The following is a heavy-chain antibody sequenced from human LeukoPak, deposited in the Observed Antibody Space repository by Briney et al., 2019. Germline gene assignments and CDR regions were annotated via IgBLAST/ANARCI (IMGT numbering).Heavy chain of an antibody. CDR3: ARGYCSGGSCYSRPNFFDY. D-gene: IGHD2-15*01. Sequence: GGSLRLSCAASGFTFRDYYMHWVRQAPGKGLEWISYISNNGDTIYYADSVKGRFTISRDNAKNSLYLQMNSLRDEDTAVYYCARGYCSGGSCYSRPNFFDYWGQGTLVTVSS. J-gene: IGHJ4*02. V-gene: IGHV3-11*04. CDR1: GFTFRDYY. CDR2: ISNNGDTI.